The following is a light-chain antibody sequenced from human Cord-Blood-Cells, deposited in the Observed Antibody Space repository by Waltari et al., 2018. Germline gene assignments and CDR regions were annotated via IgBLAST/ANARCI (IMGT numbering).Light chain of an antibody. V-gene: IGLV2-14*01. J-gene: IGLJ2*01. CDR2: DVS. Sequence: QSALTQPASVSGSPGQSLTISCTGTSSDVGGYNYVSWYQQHPGKAPKLMIYDVSNRPSGVSKRFSGSKSGNTASLTISGLQAEDEADYYCSSYTSSSVVFGGGTKLTVL. CDR3: SSYTSSSVV. CDR1: SSDVGGYNY.